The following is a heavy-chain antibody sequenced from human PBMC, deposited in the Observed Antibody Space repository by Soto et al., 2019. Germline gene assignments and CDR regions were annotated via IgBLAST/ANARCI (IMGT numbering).Heavy chain of an antibody. CDR1: GYKFSTYG. J-gene: IGHJ6*02. Sequence: QAQLVQSGAEVKKPGASVNISCKASGYKFSTYGITWVRQAPGQGLEWMGGISATNGNTNYAPKLQGRVTMTVDPSAGSASLGLSSRTSADTATYFCARVGQWGNGGYCYSSHCYGMDIWGQGTPVAVSS. CDR3: ARVGQWGNGGYCYSSHCYGMDI. CDR2: ISATNGNT. D-gene: IGHD2-15*01. V-gene: IGHV1-18*01.